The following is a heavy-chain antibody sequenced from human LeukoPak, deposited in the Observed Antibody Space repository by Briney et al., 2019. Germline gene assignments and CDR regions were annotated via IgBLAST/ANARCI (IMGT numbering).Heavy chain of an antibody. CDR1: GGSFSGYY. D-gene: IGHD6-19*01. V-gene: IGHV4-34*01. J-gene: IGHJ6*02. CDR2: INHSGST. Sequence: PETLSLTCAVYGGSFSGYYWSWIRQPPGKGLEWIGEINHSGSTNYNPSLKSRVTISVDTSKNQFSLKLSSVTAADTAVYYCASYIAVAGYYGMDVWGQGTTVTVSS. CDR3: ASYIAVAGYYGMDV.